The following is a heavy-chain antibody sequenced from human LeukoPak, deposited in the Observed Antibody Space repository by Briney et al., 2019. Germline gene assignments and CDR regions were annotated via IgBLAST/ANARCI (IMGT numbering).Heavy chain of an antibody. CDR1: GFTFSSYA. J-gene: IGHJ6*03. Sequence: GGSLRLSCAASGFTFSSYATSWVRQAPGKGLEWVSGISGSGSTTYNADFVKGRFTISRDNSRNTLYLQMDNLRAEDTAVYYCAKAAGSGSYYGYMDVWGKGTTVTVSS. CDR3: AKAAGSGSYYGYMDV. V-gene: IGHV3-23*01. D-gene: IGHD3-10*01. CDR2: ISGSGSTT.